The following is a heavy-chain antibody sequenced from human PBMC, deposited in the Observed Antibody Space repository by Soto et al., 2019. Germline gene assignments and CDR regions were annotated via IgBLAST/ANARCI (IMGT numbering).Heavy chain of an antibody. CDR3: ARRVGGHRRGVFWSNPNSYYFAY. V-gene: IGHV1-69*14. D-gene: IGHD2-8*02. Sequence: QVQLVQSGTEVKKPGSSVKVSCKASGGTFSSYAISWVRQAPGQGLEWMGGIIPIFGTANYAQKFQGRVTITADKSTSTAYMEVGSLRSGDTAVYYCARRVGGHRRGVFWSNPNSYYFAYWGRGPLAPVPS. CDR1: GGTFSSYA. J-gene: IGHJ4*02. CDR2: IIPIFGTA.